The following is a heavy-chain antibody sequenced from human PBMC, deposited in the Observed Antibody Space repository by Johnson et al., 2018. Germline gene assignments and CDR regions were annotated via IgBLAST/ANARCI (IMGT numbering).Heavy chain of an antibody. V-gene: IGHV3-21*01. Sequence: EVQLVEAGGGLVKHGGSLRLSCAASGFTFSSYSMNWVRQAPGKGLEWVSSISSSSSYIYYAASVNGRFTISRDNAKNSRYLQMNSRRAEDTAGYYCARTDRGDYYYYGMDVWGQGTTVTVSS. CDR3: ARTDRGDYYYYGMDV. D-gene: IGHD3-10*01. J-gene: IGHJ6*02. CDR1: GFTFSSYS. CDR2: ISSSSSYI.